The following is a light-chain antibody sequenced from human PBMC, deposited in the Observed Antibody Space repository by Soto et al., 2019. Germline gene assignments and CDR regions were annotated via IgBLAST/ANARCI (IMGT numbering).Light chain of an antibody. V-gene: IGKV1-39*01. CDR3: QQAHGT. CDR1: QGISGY. J-gene: IGKJ5*01. CDR2: TAS. Sequence: DIQLTQSPSFLSASVGDRVTITCRASQGISGYLAWYHQKPGKAPKLLIHTASTLQSGVPSRFSGSGSGTDFTLTISRLQPEDFATYYCQQAHGTFGQGTRL.